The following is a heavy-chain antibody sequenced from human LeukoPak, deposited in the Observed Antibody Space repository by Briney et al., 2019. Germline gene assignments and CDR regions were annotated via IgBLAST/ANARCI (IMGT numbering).Heavy chain of an antibody. CDR1: GGSISSSSYY. Sequence: SETLSLTCTVSGGSISSSSYYWGWIRQPPGKGLEWIGSIYYSGSTYYNPSLKSRVTISVDTSKNPFSLKLSSVTAADTAVYYCASIKWESFDYWGQGTLVTVSS. J-gene: IGHJ4*02. CDR2: IYYSGST. CDR3: ASIKWESFDY. D-gene: IGHD1-26*01. V-gene: IGHV4-39*01.